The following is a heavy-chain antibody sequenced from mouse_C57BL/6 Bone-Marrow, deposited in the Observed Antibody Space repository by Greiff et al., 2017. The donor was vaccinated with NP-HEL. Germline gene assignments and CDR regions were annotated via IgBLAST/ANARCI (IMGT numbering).Heavy chain of an antibody. CDR2: IRNKANGYTT. Sequence: EVKLMESGGGLVQPGGSLSLSCAASGFTFTDYYMSWVRQPPGKALEWLGFIRNKANGYTTEYSASVKGRFTISRDNSQSILYLQMNALRAEDSATYYCARSIYYDYADDPFYAMDCWGQGTSVTVSS. CDR1: GFTFTDYY. J-gene: IGHJ4*01. V-gene: IGHV7-3*01. D-gene: IGHD2-4*01. CDR3: ARSIYYDYADDPFYAMDC.